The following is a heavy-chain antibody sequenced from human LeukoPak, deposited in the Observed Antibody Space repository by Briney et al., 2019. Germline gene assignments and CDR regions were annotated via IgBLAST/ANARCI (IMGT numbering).Heavy chain of an antibody. J-gene: IGHJ4*02. CDR2: ISSDGSTI. CDR1: GFTFSTSW. D-gene: IGHD3-16*01. Sequence: GGSLRLSCAASGFTFSTSWMHWVRQAPGKGLVWVSLISSDGSTIIYADSVKGRFTISRDNAKSTLYLQMNSLRAEDTAVYYCARDTRGRDLDYWGQGTLVTVSS. CDR3: ARDTRGRDLDY. V-gene: IGHV3-74*01.